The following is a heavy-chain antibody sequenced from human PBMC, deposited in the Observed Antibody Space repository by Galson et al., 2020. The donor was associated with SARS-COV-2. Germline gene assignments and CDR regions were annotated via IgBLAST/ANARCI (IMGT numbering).Heavy chain of an antibody. CDR2: IYYRGTA. J-gene: IGHJ4*02. V-gene: IGHV4-39*01. D-gene: IGHD3-10*01. CDR3: ARLGSSIRGVTLFDF. CDR1: GVSLSNGMYY. Sequence: SETLSLTCTLSGVSLSNGMYYLGWIRPTPGKGLEWLGNIYYRGTAYYTPSLECRVTLSIDTSRNQFSLKLRFVTAADTATYYCARLGSSIRGVTLFDFWGQGTLVTCSS.